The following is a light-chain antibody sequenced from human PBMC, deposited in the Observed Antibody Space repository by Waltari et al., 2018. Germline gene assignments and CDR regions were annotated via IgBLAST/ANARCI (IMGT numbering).Light chain of an antibody. CDR1: QSVLYSSNNKNY. V-gene: IGKV4-1*01. J-gene: IGKJ1*01. CDR2: WAS. Sequence: DIVITQPPDSLTVSLGARSTINCKSSQSVLYSSNNKNYLAWYQQKPGQPPKPLIYWASTRESGVPDRFSGSGSGTDFTLTISNLQAEDVAVYYCHQYYSSPQTFGQGTKVEIK. CDR3: HQYYSSPQT.